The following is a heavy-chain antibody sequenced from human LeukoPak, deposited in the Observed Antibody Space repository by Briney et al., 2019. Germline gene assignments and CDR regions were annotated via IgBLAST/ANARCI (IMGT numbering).Heavy chain of an antibody. CDR2: IWYDGSKK. D-gene: IGHD4-17*01. CDR3: ARVPYGDYFDY. J-gene: IGHJ4*02. CDR1: GFSFRSSG. V-gene: IGHV3-33*01. Sequence: GGSLRLSCAASGFSFRSSGLHWVRQAPGKGLEWVAVIWYDGSKKYYAESVKGRFTISRDNSKNTLYLQMSSLRAEDTAVYFCARVPYGDYFDYWGQGTLVTVSP.